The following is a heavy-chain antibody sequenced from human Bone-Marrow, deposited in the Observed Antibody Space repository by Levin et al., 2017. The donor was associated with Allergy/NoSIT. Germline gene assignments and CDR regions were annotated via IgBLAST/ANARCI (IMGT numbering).Heavy chain of an antibody. V-gene: IGHV3-11*04. CDR3: VRATFGSGSSYFDF. J-gene: IGHJ4*02. D-gene: IGHD3-10*01. CDR1: QFTFSSYS. Sequence: PGGSLRLSCAASQFTFSSYSMSWVRQAPGKGLEWLSYISISGSTIFYADSVQGRFTISRDNAKKSLFLEMNRLRAEDTAVYFCVRATFGSGSSYFDFWGQGHLVTVSS. CDR2: ISISGSTI.